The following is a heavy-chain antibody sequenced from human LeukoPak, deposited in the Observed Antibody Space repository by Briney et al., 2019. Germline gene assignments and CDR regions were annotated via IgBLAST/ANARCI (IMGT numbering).Heavy chain of an antibody. Sequence: PSETLSLTCAVYGGSFSGYYWSWIRQPPGKGLEWIGEINHSGSTNYNPSLKSRVTISVDTSKNQFSLKLSSVTAADTAVYYCARENYYDSCGYVYWGQGTLVTVSS. CDR2: INHSGST. D-gene: IGHD3-22*01. CDR3: ARENYYDSCGYVY. CDR1: GGSFSGYY. V-gene: IGHV4-34*01. J-gene: IGHJ4*02.